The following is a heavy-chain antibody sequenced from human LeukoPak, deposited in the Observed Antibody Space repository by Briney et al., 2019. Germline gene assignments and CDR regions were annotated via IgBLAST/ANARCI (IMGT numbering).Heavy chain of an antibody. J-gene: IGHJ6*03. CDR3: TTEEPATYYDFWSGYYYYYYMDV. CDR1: GFTVSSNY. D-gene: IGHD3-3*01. CDR2: IYNTGST. Sequence: GGSLRLSCAASGFTVSSNYMSWVRQAPGKGLEWVSVIYNTGSTYYADSVKGRFTISRDNSKNTLYLQMNSLKTEDTAVYYCTTEEPATYYDFWSGYYYYYYMDVWGKGTTVTVSS. V-gene: IGHV3-66*01.